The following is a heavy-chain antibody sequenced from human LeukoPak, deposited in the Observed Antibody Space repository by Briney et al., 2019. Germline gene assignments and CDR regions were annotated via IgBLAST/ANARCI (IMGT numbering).Heavy chain of an antibody. D-gene: IGHD3-10*01. J-gene: IGHJ4*02. CDR2: ISYDGSNS. Sequence: GGSLRLSCAASGFTFSNYTIHWVRQAPGKGLEWVALISYDGSNSYYADSVKGRFTISRDNSKNTLYLQMNSLRAEDTAVYYCARGTYYYGSGSSQFDYWGQGTLVTVSS. CDR1: GFTFSNYT. V-gene: IGHV3-30-3*01. CDR3: ARGTYYYGSGSSQFDY.